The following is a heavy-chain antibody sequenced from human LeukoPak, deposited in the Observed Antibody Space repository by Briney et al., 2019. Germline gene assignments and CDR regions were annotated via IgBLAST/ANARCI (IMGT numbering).Heavy chain of an antibody. J-gene: IGHJ3*02. CDR1: GFTFSSYS. D-gene: IGHD1-26*01. V-gene: IGHV3-48*02. CDR2: ISSSSSTI. Sequence: GGSLRLSCAASGFTFSSYSMNWVRQAPGKGLEWVSYISSSSSTIYYAGSVKGRFTISRDNAKNSLYLQMNSLRDEDTAVYYCASGGWELVSWGAFDIWGQGTMVTVSS. CDR3: ASGGWELVSWGAFDI.